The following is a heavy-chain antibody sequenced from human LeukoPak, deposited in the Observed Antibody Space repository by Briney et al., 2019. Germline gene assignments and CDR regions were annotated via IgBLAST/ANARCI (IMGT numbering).Heavy chain of an antibody. CDR3: VKSAGWFGELNLLYYFDY. CDR2: ISSNGGST. V-gene: IGHV3-64D*06. D-gene: IGHD3-10*01. J-gene: IGHJ4*02. CDR1: GFTFGSYA. Sequence: GGSLRLSCSASGFTFGSYAMHWVRQAPGKGLEYVSAISSNGGSTYYADSVKGRFTISRDNSKNTLYLQMSSLRAEDTAVYYCVKSAGWFGELNLLYYFDYWGQGTLVTVSS.